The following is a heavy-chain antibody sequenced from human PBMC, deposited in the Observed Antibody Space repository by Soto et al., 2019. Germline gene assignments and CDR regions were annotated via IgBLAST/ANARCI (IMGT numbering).Heavy chain of an antibody. CDR2: IYYSGST. Sequence: PSETLSLTCTVSGGSVSSGSYYWSWIRQPPGKGLEWIGYIYYSGSTNYNPSLKSRVTISVDTSKNQFSLKLSSVTAADTAVYYCARGDSTDCSNGVCSFFYNHDMDVWGQGTTVTVSS. J-gene: IGHJ6*02. V-gene: IGHV4-61*01. D-gene: IGHD2-8*01. CDR1: GGSVSSGSYY. CDR3: ARGDSTDCSNGVCSFFYNHDMDV.